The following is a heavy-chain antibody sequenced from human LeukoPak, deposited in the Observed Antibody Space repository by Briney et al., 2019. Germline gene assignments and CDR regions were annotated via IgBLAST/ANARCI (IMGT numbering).Heavy chain of an antibody. CDR2: ISSSSYI. J-gene: IGHJ4*02. Sequence: KPGGSLRLSCAASGFTFSSYSMNWVRQAPGKGLEWVSSISSSSYIYYADSVKGRFTISRDNAKNSLYLQMNSLRAEDTAVYYCAREGVAAAGTGGDYWGQGTLVTVSS. CDR3: AREGVAAAGTGGDY. V-gene: IGHV3-21*01. D-gene: IGHD6-13*01. CDR1: GFTFSSYS.